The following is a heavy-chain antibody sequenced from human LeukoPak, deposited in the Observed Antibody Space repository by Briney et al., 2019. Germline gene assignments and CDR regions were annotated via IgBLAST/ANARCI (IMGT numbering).Heavy chain of an antibody. CDR1: GGFISSSNW. D-gene: IGHD6-19*01. Sequence: SGTLSLTCAVSGGFISSSNWWSWVRQPPGKGLEWIGEIYHSGSTNYNPSLKSRVTISVDKSKNQFSLKLSSVTAADTAVYYCARGAYLPGIAVAGPIDYWGQGTLVTVSS. CDR2: IYHSGST. V-gene: IGHV4-4*02. CDR3: ARGAYLPGIAVAGPIDY. J-gene: IGHJ4*02.